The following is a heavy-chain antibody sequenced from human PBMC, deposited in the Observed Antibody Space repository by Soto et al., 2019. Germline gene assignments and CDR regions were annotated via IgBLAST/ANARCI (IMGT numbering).Heavy chain of an antibody. CDR2: TYYRSKWYN. CDR1: GDSVSTNSAA. V-gene: IGHV6-1*01. D-gene: IGHD3-22*01. J-gene: IGHJ4*02. CDR3: ARDHSYYDSNGYFLYYFDY. Sequence: SQTLSLTCAISGDSVSTNSAAWNWIRQSPSRGLEWLGRTYYRSKWYNDYAVSVKSRITINPDTSKNQFSLQLNSVTPEDTAVYYCARDHSYYDSNGYFLYYFDYWGQGTLVTVSS.